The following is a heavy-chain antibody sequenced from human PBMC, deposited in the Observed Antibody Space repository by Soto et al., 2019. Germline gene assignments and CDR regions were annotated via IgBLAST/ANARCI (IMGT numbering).Heavy chain of an antibody. CDR1: GYSFTSYW. CDR3: ARRFRPRSICSGGSCYLYYYYGMDV. CDR2: IDPSDSYT. D-gene: IGHD2-15*01. Sequence: GESLNTSCKGPGYSFTSYWIRWVRQMPGKGLEWMGRIDPSDSYTNYSPSFQGHVTISADKSIRTAYRQLSSLKASDTAMYYCARRFRPRSICSGGSCYLYYYYGMDVWGQGTTVTVSS. V-gene: IGHV5-10-1*01. J-gene: IGHJ6*02.